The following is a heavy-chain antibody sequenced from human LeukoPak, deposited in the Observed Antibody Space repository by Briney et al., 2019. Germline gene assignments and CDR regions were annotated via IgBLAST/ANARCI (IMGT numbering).Heavy chain of an antibody. CDR1: GGTFSSYA. Sequence: SVEVSCKASGGTFSSYAISWVRQAPGQGLEWMGGIIPIFGTANYAQKFQGRVTITADESTSTAYMELSSLRSEDTAVYYCARDGGRGSGSYYTYWFDPWGQGTLVTVSS. CDR3: ARDGGRGSGSYYTYWFDP. J-gene: IGHJ5*02. V-gene: IGHV1-69*13. CDR2: IIPIFGTA. D-gene: IGHD3-10*01.